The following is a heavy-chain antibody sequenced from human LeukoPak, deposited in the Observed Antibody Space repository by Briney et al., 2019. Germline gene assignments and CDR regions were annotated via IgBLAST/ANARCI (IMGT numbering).Heavy chain of an antibody. D-gene: IGHD2-2*01. V-gene: IGHV3-7*01. CDR2: IKQDGSET. CDR3: ARRAPGYCITTSCPDTYYYSYYMDV. J-gene: IGHJ6*03. Sequence: PGGSLRLSCAASGFAFSSSWMSWVRQAPGKGLEWVANIKQDGSETYYVDSLKGRFTVSRDNAKNSVYLQMNNLRAEDTAVYYCARRAPGYCITTSCPDTYYYSYYMDVWGKGTTVTVSS. CDR1: GFAFSSSW.